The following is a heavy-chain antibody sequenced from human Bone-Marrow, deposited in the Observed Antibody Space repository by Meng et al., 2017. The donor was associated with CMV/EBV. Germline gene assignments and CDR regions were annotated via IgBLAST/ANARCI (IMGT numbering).Heavy chain of an antibody. J-gene: IGHJ4*02. CDR1: DGSISSYY. V-gene: IGHV4-59*01. CDR3: ARGGQSGIVVVPAALKFDY. Sequence: SETLSLTCTVSDGSISSYYWSWIRQPPGKGLEWIGYIYYSGSTNYNPSLKSRVTISVDTSKNQFSLKLSSVSAADTAVYYCARGGQSGIVVVPAALKFDYWGQGTLVTVSS. D-gene: IGHD2-2*01. CDR2: IYYSGST.